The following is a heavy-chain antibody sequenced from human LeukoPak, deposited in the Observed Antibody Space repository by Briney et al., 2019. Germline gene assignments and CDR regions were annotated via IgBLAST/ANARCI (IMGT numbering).Heavy chain of an antibody. CDR3: TRGGTTLDY. V-gene: IGHV3-74*01. CDR2: INTDGSNT. D-gene: IGHD1-7*01. CDR1: GFTFSSYW. Sequence: GGSLRLSCAASGFTFSSYWMHWVRQAPGEGLVWVSRINTDGSNTACADSVKGRFTISRDNAENTLYLQMNSLRAEDTAVYYCTRGGTTLDYWGQGTLVTVSS. J-gene: IGHJ4*02.